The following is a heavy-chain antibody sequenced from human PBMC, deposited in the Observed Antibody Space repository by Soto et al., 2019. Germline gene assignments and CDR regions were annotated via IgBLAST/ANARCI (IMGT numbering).Heavy chain of an antibody. D-gene: IGHD6-6*01. J-gene: IGHJ4*02. V-gene: IGHV4-59*08. Sequence: SETLSLTCNVSGGSISRYYWSWIRQPPGKGLEWIGYIYYSGSTNYNPSLKSRVTISVDTSKNQFSLKLSSVTAADTAVYYCARLMWPLYSSPSSPSDYWGQGTLVTVSS. CDR2: IYYSGST. CDR1: GGSISRYY. CDR3: ARLMWPLYSSPSSPSDY.